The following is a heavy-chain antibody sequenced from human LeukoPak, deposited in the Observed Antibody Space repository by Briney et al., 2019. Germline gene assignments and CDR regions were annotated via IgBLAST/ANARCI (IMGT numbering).Heavy chain of an antibody. D-gene: IGHD6-13*01. CDR1: GFTFSTYS. Sequence: GGSLRLSCAASGFTFSTYSMTWVRQAPGKGREWVSYISGSSSTIYYAGSVKGRFTISRDNAKNSVYLQMNSLRDEDTAVYYCARDHYSRNDHWGQGTLVTVSS. V-gene: IGHV3-48*02. CDR2: ISGSSSTI. CDR3: ARDHYSRNDH. J-gene: IGHJ4*02.